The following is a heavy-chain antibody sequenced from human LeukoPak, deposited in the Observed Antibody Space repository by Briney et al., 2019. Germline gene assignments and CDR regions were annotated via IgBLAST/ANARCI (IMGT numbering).Heavy chain of an antibody. CDR3: ARVSVGTGTTNFDY. D-gene: IGHD1-7*01. V-gene: IGHV4-59*08. CDR2: IYYSGST. Sequence: KSSETLSLTCTVSGGSISSYYWSWIRQPPGKGLEWIGYIYYSGSTNYNPSLKSRVTISVDTSKNQFSLKLSSVTAADTAVYYCARVSVGTGTTNFDYWGQGTLVTVSS. J-gene: IGHJ4*02. CDR1: GGSISSYY.